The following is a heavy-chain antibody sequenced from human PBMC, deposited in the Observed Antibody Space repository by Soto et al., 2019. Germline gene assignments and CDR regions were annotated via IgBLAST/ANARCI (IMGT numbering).Heavy chain of an antibody. V-gene: IGHV4-31*03. J-gene: IGHJ3*02. D-gene: IGHD1-1*01. CDR3: ARDFGPPTTAFDI. CDR1: GGSISSGGYY. CDR2: IYYSGST. Sequence: QVQLQESGPGLVKPSQTLSLTCTVSGGSISSGGYYWSWIRQHPGKGLEWIGYIYYSGSTYYNPSLKSRVTISVDTSKNQFSLKLSSVTAADTAVYDCARDFGPPTTAFDIWGQGTMVTVSS.